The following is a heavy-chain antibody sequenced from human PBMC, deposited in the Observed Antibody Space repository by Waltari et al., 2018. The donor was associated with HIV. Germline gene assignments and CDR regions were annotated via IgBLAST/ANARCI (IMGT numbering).Heavy chain of an antibody. CDR2: INHSGST. CDR1: GGSFSGYY. Sequence: QVQLQQWGAGLLKPSETLSLTCAVYGGSFSGYYWSWIHQPPGKGLEWIGEINHSGSTNDSPALEGRVTTSVDTSKSQFSLNLSLVTAADTAVYYCARGQPFYYDSSGYYYYFDYWCQETLFTVSS. D-gene: IGHD3-22*01. CDR3: ARGQPFYYDSSGYYYYFDY. V-gene: IGHV4-34*01. J-gene: IGHJ4*02.